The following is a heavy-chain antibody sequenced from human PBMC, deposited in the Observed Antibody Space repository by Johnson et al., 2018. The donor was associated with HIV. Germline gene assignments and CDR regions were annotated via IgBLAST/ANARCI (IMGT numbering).Heavy chain of an antibody. D-gene: IGHD6-13*01. CDR2: ISSDGRNK. Sequence: QVQLVESGGGVVRPGGSLRFSCAASGFTFSSYAMHWVRQAPGKGLEWVAVISSDGRNKYYAASVKGRFTISRDNSKNTLYLQMNSLRTEDTAVSYCARDGGCSWYGGGAFDIWGQGTTVTVSS. CDR3: ARDGGCSWYGGGAFDI. V-gene: IGHV3-30-3*01. J-gene: IGHJ3*02. CDR1: GFTFSSYA.